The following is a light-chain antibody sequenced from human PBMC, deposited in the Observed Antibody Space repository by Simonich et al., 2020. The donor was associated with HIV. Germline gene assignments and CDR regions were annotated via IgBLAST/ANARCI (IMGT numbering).Light chain of an antibody. V-gene: IGLV6-57*03. J-gene: IGLJ3*02. CDR3: QSYDSSNQV. CDR1: SGRLASNY. CDR2: EDN. Sequence: NFMLTQPHSVSESPGKTVTISCTRSSGRLASNYVQWSPQRPGSAPTAVIYEDNPRPSGVPDRFSCSIDSSSNSASLTISGLKTEDEADYYCQSYDSSNQVFGGGTKLTVL.